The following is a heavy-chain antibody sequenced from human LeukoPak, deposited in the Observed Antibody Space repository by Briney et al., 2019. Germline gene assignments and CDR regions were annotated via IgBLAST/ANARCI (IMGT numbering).Heavy chain of an antibody. V-gene: IGHV3-21*01. CDR3: ASFPPFDY. Sequence: GGSLRLSCAASGFTFNNYALNWVRQGPGKGLEWVSSISSSSSYIYYADSVKGRFTISRDNAKNSLYLQMNSLRAEDTAVYYCASFPPFDYWGQGTLVTVSS. CDR2: ISSSSSYI. CDR1: GFTFNNYA. J-gene: IGHJ4*02.